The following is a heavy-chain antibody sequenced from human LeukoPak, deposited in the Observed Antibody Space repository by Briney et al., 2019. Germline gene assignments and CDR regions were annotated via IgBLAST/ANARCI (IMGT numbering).Heavy chain of an antibody. CDR3: AREDDFWSGFVSFNWFDP. J-gene: IGHJ5*02. V-gene: IGHV1-2*02. D-gene: IGHD3-3*01. Sequence: ASVTVSCKASGYTFTGYYMHWVRQAPGQGLEWMGWIKTNSGGTNYAQKFQGSVTMTRYTSISTAYMELSRLRSDDTAVYYCAREDDFWSGFVSFNWFDPWGQGTLVTVSS. CDR1: GYTFTGYY. CDR2: IKTNSGGT.